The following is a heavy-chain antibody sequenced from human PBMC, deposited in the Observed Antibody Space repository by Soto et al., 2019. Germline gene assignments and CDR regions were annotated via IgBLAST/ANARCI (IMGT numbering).Heavy chain of an antibody. CDR3: ARGVGYCSGGSCFYYYGMDV. J-gene: IGHJ6*02. CDR2: INHSGST. V-gene: IGHV4-34*01. D-gene: IGHD2-15*01. Sequence: SETLSLTCAVYGGSFSGYYWSWIRQPPGKGLEWIGEINHSGSTNYNPSLKSRVTISVDTSKNQFSLKLSSVTAADTAVYYCARGVGYCSGGSCFYYYGMDVWGQGTTVTVS. CDR1: GGSFSGYY.